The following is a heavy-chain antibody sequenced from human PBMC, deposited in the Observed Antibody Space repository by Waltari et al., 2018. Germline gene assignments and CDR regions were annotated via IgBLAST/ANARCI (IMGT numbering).Heavy chain of an antibody. Sequence: EVQLLESGGALVQPGGSLRLSCAASGFTFSSYAMSWVRQAPGKGLGGVSGNRASRGTSHYADSVRGRFTISRDNSKNTLYLQMDSLRGDDTAVYYCAKFYGSGSYNNFPDYWGQGTPVTVSS. J-gene: IGHJ4*02. CDR3: AKFYGSGSYNNFPDY. D-gene: IGHD3-10*01. CDR1: GFTFSSYA. CDR2: NRASRGTS. V-gene: IGHV3-23*01.